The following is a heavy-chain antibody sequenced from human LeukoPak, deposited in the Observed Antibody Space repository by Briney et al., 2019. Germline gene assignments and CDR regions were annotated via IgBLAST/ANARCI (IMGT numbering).Heavy chain of an antibody. CDR1: GFTFGDYP. Sequence: GGSLRLSCAASGFTFGDYPIHWVRQAPGKGLEWVSGISWNSAFIGYAGSVKGRFTISRDNAKNSLYLQMNSLRAEDTAVYYCAREAGYQLLSDYYYYMDVWGKGTTVTVSS. D-gene: IGHD2-2*01. CDR2: ISWNSAFI. CDR3: AREAGYQLLSDYYYYMDV. J-gene: IGHJ6*03. V-gene: IGHV3-9*01.